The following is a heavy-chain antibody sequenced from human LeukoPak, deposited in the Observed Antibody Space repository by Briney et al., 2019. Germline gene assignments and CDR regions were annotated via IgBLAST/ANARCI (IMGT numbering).Heavy chain of an antibody. CDR2: ISAYNGST. Sequence: ASVKVSCKASGYTFTSYGISWVRQAPGQGLEWMGWISAYNGSTNYAQKLQGRVTMTTDTSTSTAYMELRSLRSDDTAVYYCARDSRVATGDAFDIWGQGTMVTVSS. CDR3: ARDSRVATGDAFDI. J-gene: IGHJ3*02. CDR1: GYTFTSYG. D-gene: IGHD5-12*01. V-gene: IGHV1-18*01.